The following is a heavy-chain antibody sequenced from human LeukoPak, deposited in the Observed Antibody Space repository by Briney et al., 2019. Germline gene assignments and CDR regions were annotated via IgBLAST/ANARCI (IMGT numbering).Heavy chain of an antibody. CDR3: ARDCRLSGTRCYKIMDY. V-gene: IGHV1-18*01. Sequence: ASVKVSCTASGYTFSSCGISWVRLPPGQGLEWMGWISAYNRDINYSQKVQGRLTMTTDTSTNTAYMELMSLGSDDTAIYYCARDCRLSGTRCYKIMDYWGQGALVTVSS. D-gene: IGHD2-2*02. CDR1: GYTFSSCG. CDR2: ISAYNRDI. J-gene: IGHJ4*02.